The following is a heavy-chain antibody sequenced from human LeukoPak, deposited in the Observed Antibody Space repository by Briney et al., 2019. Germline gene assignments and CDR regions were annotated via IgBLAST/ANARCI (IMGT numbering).Heavy chain of an antibody. CDR2: IYYSGST. Sequence: SETLSLTCTVSGVSITTYYWSWIRQPPGKGLEWIGYIYYSGSTNYNPSLKSRVTISVDTSKNQFSLKLSSVTAADTAVYYCASSPYDYYYMDVWGKGTTVTISS. J-gene: IGHJ6*03. V-gene: IGHV4-59*13. CDR1: GVSITTYY. CDR3: ASSPYDYYYMDV.